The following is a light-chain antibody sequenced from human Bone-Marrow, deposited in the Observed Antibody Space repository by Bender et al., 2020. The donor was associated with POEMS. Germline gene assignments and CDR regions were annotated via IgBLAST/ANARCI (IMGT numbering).Light chain of an antibody. CDR1: SSNIGAHA. Sequence: QSVLTQPPSASGTPGQRVTISCSGGSSNIGAHAVNWYQHLPGTAPKLLIYSSHRRPTEVPDRFSGSRAGTSASLAISGLESEDEADYYCAVWVDSLNGWVFSGGTKLTVL. J-gene: IGLJ3*02. CDR3: AVWVDSLNGWV. V-gene: IGLV1-44*01. CDR2: SSH.